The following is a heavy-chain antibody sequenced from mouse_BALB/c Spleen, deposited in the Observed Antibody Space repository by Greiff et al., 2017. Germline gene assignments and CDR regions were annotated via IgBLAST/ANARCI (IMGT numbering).Heavy chain of an antibody. CDR3: AKGAFYYYYFDY. CDR2: IHPNSGNT. CDR1: GYTFTSSW. D-gene: IGHD1-1*01. Sequence: QVQLQQSGSVLVRPGASVKLSCKASGYTFTSSWMHWVKQRPGQGLEWIGKIHPNSGNTNYNEKFKGKATLTVDTSSSTAYVDLSSLTSEDSAVYCGAKGAFYYYYFDYWGQGTTVTVSS. V-gene: IGHV1S130*01. J-gene: IGHJ2*01.